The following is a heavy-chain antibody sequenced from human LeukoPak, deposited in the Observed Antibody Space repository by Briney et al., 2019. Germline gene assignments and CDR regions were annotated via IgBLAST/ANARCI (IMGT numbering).Heavy chain of an antibody. CDR3: ARGGDIVVVPAALHFDY. D-gene: IGHD2-2*01. V-gene: IGHV4-39*07. Sequence: SETLSLTCTVSGGSISSGGYYWSWLRQPPGKGLEWIGEINHSGSTNYNPSLKSRVTISVDTSKNQFSLKLSSVTAADTAVYYCARGGDIVVVPAALHFDYWGQGTLVTVSS. CDR2: INHSGST. CDR1: GGSISSGGYY. J-gene: IGHJ4*02.